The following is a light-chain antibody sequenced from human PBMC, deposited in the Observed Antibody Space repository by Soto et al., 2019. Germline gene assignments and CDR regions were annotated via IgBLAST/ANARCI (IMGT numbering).Light chain of an antibody. V-gene: IGLV1-51*01. CDR2: DDH. CDR1: SSNIGNNF. J-gene: IGLJ2*01. Sequence: QSVLTQPPSVSAAPGQKVTISCSGSSSNIGNNFVSWYQQLPGSAPKLLIYDDHMRPSGIPDRFSGSKSGTSATLGINGLQTGDEADFYCGSWDSSLSVGVFGGGTQLTVL. CDR3: GSWDSSLSVGV.